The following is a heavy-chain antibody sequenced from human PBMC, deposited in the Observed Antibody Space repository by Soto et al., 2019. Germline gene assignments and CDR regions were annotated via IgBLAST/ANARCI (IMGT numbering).Heavy chain of an antibody. CDR3: ARDAAVAKMRDN. D-gene: IGHD5-12*01. CDR1: GDSIINSHW. J-gene: IGHJ4*02. CDR2: IYHTGST. V-gene: IGHV4-4*02. Sequence: SETLSLTCAVSGDSIINSHWWDWVRQPPGKGLEWIGEIYHTGSTNYNPSLKSRVTISVDTSKNQFSLKLTSVTAADTAVYYCARDAAVAKMRDNWGQGTLVTVSS.